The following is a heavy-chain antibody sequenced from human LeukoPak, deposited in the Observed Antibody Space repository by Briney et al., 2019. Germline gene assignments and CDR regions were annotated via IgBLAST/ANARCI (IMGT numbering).Heavy chain of an antibody. Sequence: GGSLRLSCAASGFTFSGYWMSWVRQAPGKGLEWVANIKQDGSEEYYVDSVKGRFTISRDNAQKSLYLQMNSLRAEDTAVYYCARVGFSSSHFDYWGQGALVTVSS. J-gene: IGHJ4*02. CDR1: GFTFSGYW. D-gene: IGHD6-13*01. CDR3: ARVGFSSSHFDY. CDR2: IKQDGSEE. V-gene: IGHV3-7*05.